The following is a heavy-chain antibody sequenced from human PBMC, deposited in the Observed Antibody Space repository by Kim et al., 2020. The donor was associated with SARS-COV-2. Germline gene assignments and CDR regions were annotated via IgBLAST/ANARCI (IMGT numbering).Heavy chain of an antibody. CDR1: GFTFSSYG. J-gene: IGHJ4*02. CDR3: AKDSFYCSSTSCDLTYFDC. V-gene: IGHV3-30*18. CDR2: ISYDGSNE. Sequence: GGSLRLSCAASGFTFSSYGMHWVRQAPGKGLEWVAVISYDGSNEYYADSVKGRFTISRDNSKNKLYLQMNSLRTEDTAVYYCAKDSFYCSSTSCDLTYFDCGGQGTLVTVSS. D-gene: IGHD2-2*01.